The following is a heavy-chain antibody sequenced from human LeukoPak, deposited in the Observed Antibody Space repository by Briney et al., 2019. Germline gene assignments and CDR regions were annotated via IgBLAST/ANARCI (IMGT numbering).Heavy chain of an antibody. J-gene: IGHJ4*02. CDR1: GGSISSSSYY. D-gene: IGHD2-2*01. V-gene: IGHV4-39*01. CDR3: ARLGGIYGVVVPAALGGDY. Sequence: SETLSLTCTVSGGSISSSSYYWGWIRQPPGKGLEWIGSIYYSGSTYYNPSLKSRVTISVDTSKNQFSLKLSSVTAADTAVYYCARLGGIYGVVVPAALGGDYWGQGTLVTVSS. CDR2: IYYSGST.